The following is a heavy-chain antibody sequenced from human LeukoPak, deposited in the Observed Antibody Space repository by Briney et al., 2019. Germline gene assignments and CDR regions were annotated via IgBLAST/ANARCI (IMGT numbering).Heavy chain of an antibody. CDR1: GFTFSSYA. V-gene: IGHV3-30-3*01. Sequence: GGSLRLSCAASGFTFSSYAMHWVRQAPGKGLEWVAVISYDGSNKYYADSVKGRFTISRDNSKNTLYLQMNSLRAEDTAVYYYARWGDYYDSSGARIPYYFDYWGQGTLVTVSS. J-gene: IGHJ4*02. CDR3: ARWGDYYDSSGARIPYYFDY. CDR2: ISYDGSNK. D-gene: IGHD3-22*01.